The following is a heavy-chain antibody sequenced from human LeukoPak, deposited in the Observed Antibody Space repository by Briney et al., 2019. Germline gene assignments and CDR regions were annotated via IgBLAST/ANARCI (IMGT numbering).Heavy chain of an antibody. Sequence: GGSLRLSCAASGFTVSSNYMSWVRQAPGKGLEWVSVIYSGGSTYYADSVKGRFTISRDNSKNTLYLQMNSLRAEDTAVYYCARGVGSGSRLRAGNYWGQGTLVTVSS. CDR3: ARGVGSGSRLRAGNY. J-gene: IGHJ4*02. CDR2: IYSGGST. V-gene: IGHV3-53*01. D-gene: IGHD1-26*01. CDR1: GFTVSSNY.